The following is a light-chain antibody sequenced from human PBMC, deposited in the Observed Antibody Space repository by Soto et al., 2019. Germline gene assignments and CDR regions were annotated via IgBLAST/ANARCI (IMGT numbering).Light chain of an antibody. CDR3: QQYDNLPPYT. Sequence: DIQMTQSPSSVSASVGDRVTITCQASQDISNYLNWYQQKPGKAPKLLIYDASNLETGVPSRFSRSGSATDFTFTISSLQPDDIAAYYCQQYDNLPPYTFGQGTKLEIK. J-gene: IGKJ2*01. CDR1: QDISNY. CDR2: DAS. V-gene: IGKV1-33*01.